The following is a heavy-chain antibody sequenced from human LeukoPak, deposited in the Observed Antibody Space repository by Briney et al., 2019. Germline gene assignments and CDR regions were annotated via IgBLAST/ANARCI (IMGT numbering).Heavy chain of an antibody. CDR1: GFTFSTYW. CDR2: IKSDGGEK. D-gene: IGHD6-19*01. Sequence: GGSLRLSCAASGFTFSTYWMSWVRQAPGKGLEWVANIKSDGGEKYYVDSVKGRFTISRDNAKNSLYLQLSSLRAEDTAMYYCAISQRTSGRYGNAFDIWGQGTMVTVSS. V-gene: IGHV3-7*01. CDR3: AISQRTSGRYGNAFDI. J-gene: IGHJ3*02.